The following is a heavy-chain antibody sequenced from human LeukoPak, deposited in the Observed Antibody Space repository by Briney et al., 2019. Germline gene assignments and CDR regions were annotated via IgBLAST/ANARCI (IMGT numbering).Heavy chain of an antibody. CDR1: GYSXAGYG. V-gene: IGHV1-18*01. CDR2: TSTYSGNT. D-gene: IGHD6-13*01. J-gene: IGHJ4*02. Sequence: GASVKVSCKASGYSXAGYGISWVRQAPGQGLEWIGWTSTYSGNTNYAHNLQGRITVTTETSTSTAYMELRSLRSDDTAVYYCARVGAAPGHFDYWGQGTQLTVSS. CDR3: ARVGAAPGHFDY.